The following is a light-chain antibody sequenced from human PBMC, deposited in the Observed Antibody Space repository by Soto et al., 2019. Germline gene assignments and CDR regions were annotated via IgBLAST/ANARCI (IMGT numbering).Light chain of an antibody. Sequence: DIVMTQSPDSLAVSLGERATINCKSGQSVLYTSNNKDYLAWYQQKPGLPPKLLIYWASTRESGVPDRFSGSGSGTDFTLTISSLQAEDVAVYYCQQYSSHPFTFGPGTKVDIK. CDR3: QQYSSHPFT. CDR1: QSVLYTSNNKDY. V-gene: IGKV4-1*01. CDR2: WAS. J-gene: IGKJ3*01.